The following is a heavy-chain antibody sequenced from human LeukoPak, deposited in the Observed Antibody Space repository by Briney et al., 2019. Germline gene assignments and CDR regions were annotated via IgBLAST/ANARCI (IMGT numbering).Heavy chain of an antibody. Sequence: PSETLSLTCTVSGLSIRSSFYWGWVRQPPGKGLEWIGNIYHSGTTYYNPSLMSRVTISVDTSKNQFSLRLTSATAADTAVYYCARLPFYDSSGYWGQGTLVTVSS. CDR3: ARLPFYDSSGY. CDR2: IYHSGTT. J-gene: IGHJ4*02. CDR1: GLSIRSSFY. V-gene: IGHV4-38-2*02. D-gene: IGHD3-22*01.